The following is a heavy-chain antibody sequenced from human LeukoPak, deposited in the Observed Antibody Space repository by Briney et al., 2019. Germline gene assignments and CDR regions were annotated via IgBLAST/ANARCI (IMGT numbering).Heavy chain of an antibody. J-gene: IGHJ6*02. CDR2: INHNGNVN. CDR3: ARGGGLDV. D-gene: IGHD3-16*01. V-gene: IGHV3-7*03. Sequence: GGSLRLSCAASGLTGSHNYVSWARQAPGKGLEWVASINHNGNVNYYVDSVKGRFTISRDNAKNSLYLQMSNLRAEDTAVYFCARGGGLDVWGQGATVTVSS. CDR1: GLTGSHNY.